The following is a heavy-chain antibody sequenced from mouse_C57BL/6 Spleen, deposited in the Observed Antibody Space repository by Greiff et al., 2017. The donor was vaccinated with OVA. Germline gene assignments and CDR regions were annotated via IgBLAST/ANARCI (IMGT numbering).Heavy chain of an antibody. J-gene: IGHJ2*01. D-gene: IGHD1-1*01. CDR3: ARHEGYGSSYVFDY. V-gene: IGHV5-6*01. Sequence: DVQLVESGGDLVKPGGSLKLSCAASGFTFSSYGMSWVRQTPDKRLEWVATISSGGSYTYYSDSVKGRFTISRDTAKNTLYLQRSSLKSEDTAMYYCARHEGYGSSYVFDYWGQGTTLTVSS. CDR1: GFTFSSYG. CDR2: ISSGGSYT.